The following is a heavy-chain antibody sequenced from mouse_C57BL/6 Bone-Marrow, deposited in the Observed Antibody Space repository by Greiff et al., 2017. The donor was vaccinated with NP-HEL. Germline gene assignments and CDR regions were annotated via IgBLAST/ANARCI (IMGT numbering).Heavy chain of an antibody. CDR2: IDPENGDT. CDR1: GFNIKDDY. J-gene: IGHJ1*03. V-gene: IGHV14-4*01. Sequence: VQLQQSGAELVRPGASVKLSCTASGFNIKDDYMHWVKQRPEQGLEWIGWIDPENGDTEYASKFQGKATITADTSSNTAYLQLSSLTSEDTAVYYCTLSWDWYFDVWGTGTTVTVSS. CDR3: TLSWDWYFDV. D-gene: IGHD4-1*01.